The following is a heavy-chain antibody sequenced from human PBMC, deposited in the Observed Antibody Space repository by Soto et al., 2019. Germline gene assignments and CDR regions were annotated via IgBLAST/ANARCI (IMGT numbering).Heavy chain of an antibody. CDR1: GYFFTSYS. J-gene: IGHJ4*02. Sequence: GASVKVSCKASGYFFTSYSMHWVRQAPGQGLEWMGMINPSVGSTTYAQKFQGRVTMTRDTSTNTVYMELSSLRSEDTAVYYCAIGYSSSPPYGPIGYWGQGTLVTVSS. CDR2: INPSVGST. D-gene: IGHD6-19*01. V-gene: IGHV1-46*01. CDR3: AIGYSSSPPYGPIGY.